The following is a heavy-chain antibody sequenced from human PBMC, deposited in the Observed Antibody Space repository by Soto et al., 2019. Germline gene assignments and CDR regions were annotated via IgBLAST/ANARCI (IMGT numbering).Heavy chain of an antibody. Sequence: SETLSLTCTVSGGSISSSSCYWGWIRQSPGRGLEWIGSFYYSGSTYYSPSLRSRVTISGDTSKKQISLRLSSVTAADTAVYYCARISVASRYMDVWGKGTTVTVSS. CDR1: GGSISSSSCY. D-gene: IGHD5-12*01. CDR2: FYYSGST. CDR3: ARISVASRYMDV. J-gene: IGHJ6*03. V-gene: IGHV4-39*01.